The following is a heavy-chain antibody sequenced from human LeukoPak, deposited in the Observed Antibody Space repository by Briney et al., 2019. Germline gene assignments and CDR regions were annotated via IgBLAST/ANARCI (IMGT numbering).Heavy chain of an antibody. CDR3: ARGPYSYDSSGAFDI. CDR2: ISSSGST. J-gene: IGHJ3*02. D-gene: IGHD3-22*01. CDR1: GDSISNGDYY. Sequence: SETLSLTCTVSGDSISNGDYYWSWIRQPAGKGLEWIGRISSSGSTNYNPSLKSRVTISVDTSKNQFSLKLSSVTAADTAVYFCARGPYSYDSSGAFDIWGQGTMVTVSS. V-gene: IGHV4-61*02.